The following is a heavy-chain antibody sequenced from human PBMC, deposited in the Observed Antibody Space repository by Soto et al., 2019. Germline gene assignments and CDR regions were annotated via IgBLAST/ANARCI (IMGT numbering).Heavy chain of an antibody. V-gene: IGHV4-39*01. D-gene: IGHD4-17*01. CDR3: ARFASKLHDYGDYSWWEAFDY. CDR1: GGSISSSSYY. Sequence: SETLSLTCTVSGGSISSSSYYWGWIRQPPGKGLEWIGSIYYSGSTYYNPSLKSRVTISVDTSKNQFSLKLSSVTAADTAVYYCARFASKLHDYGDYSWWEAFDYWGQGTLVTVSS. J-gene: IGHJ4*02. CDR2: IYYSGST.